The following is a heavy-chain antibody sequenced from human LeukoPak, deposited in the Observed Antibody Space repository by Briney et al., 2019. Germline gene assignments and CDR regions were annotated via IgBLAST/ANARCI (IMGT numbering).Heavy chain of an antibody. Sequence: ASVKVSCKASGYTFTSYGISWERQAPGQGLECMGWISAYNGNTNYAQKLQGRVTMTTDTSTSTAYMELRSLRSDDTAVYYCAREFSPYGSGSYYGYFQHWGQGTLVTVSS. CDR1: GYTFTSYG. J-gene: IGHJ1*01. CDR2: ISAYNGNT. V-gene: IGHV1-18*01. CDR3: AREFSPYGSGSYYGYFQH. D-gene: IGHD3-10*01.